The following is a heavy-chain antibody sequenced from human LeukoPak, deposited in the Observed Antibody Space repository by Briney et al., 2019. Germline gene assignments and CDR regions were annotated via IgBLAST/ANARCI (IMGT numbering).Heavy chain of an antibody. CDR3: ARGPYYDYVWGSYRPYYFDY. CDR2: IKQDGSEK. D-gene: IGHD3-16*02. CDR1: GFTFSSYW. J-gene: IGHJ4*02. V-gene: IGHV3-7*01. Sequence: QAGGSLRLSCAASGFTFSSYWMSWVRQAPGKGLEWVSNIKQDGSEKYYVDSVKGRFTISRDNAKNSLYLQMNSLRAEDTAVYYCARGPYYDYVWGSYRPYYFDYWGQGTLVTVSS.